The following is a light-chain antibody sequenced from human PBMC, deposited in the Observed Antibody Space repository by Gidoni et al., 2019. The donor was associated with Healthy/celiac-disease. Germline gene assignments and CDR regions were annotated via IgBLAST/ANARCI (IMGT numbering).Light chain of an antibody. CDR1: QEISNY. Sequence: DIQMTQSPSSLSTSVGDRVTITCQASQEISNYLNWYQQKPGKAPKLLIYDASNLETVVPSRFSGSGSGTDFTFTISSLQPEDIATYYCQQYGTFGPGTKVDIK. J-gene: IGKJ3*01. CDR2: DAS. V-gene: IGKV1-33*01. CDR3: QQYGT.